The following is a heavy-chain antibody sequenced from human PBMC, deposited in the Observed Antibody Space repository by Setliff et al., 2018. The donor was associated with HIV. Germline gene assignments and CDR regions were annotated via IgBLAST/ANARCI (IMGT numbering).Heavy chain of an antibody. V-gene: IGHV1-18*01. CDR2: VIPVFGEP. D-gene: IGHD3-10*01. J-gene: IGHJ4*02. CDR1: GYTFTSYG. Sequence: ASVKVSCKSSGYTFTSYGISWVRQAPGQGLEWVGSVIPVFGEPHYAQRFQGRVTITADRSSDTAYMEIMSLRSDDTATYYCGRGVPYGLSEYWGPGSLVTVSS. CDR3: GRGVPYGLSEY.